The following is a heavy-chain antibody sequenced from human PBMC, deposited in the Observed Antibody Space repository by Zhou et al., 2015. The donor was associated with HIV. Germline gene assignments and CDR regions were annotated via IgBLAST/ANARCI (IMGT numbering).Heavy chain of an antibody. V-gene: IGHV1-69*01. Sequence: QVQLVQSGAEVKQPGSSVKVSCQASGVTFTNYAISWVRQAPGQGLEWMGGITPTFGGADYAQKLHGRVTITADESTRTAYMELSSLRSDDTAVYYCARGKLLWFGGSGHYVMDVWGQGTTVTVSS. D-gene: IGHD3-10*01. CDR1: GVTFTNYA. J-gene: IGHJ6*01. CDR2: ITPTFGGA. CDR3: ARGKLLWFGGSGHYVMDV.